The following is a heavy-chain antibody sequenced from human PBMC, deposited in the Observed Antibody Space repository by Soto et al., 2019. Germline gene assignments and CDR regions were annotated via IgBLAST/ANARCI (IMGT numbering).Heavy chain of an antibody. CDR2: IIPILGIA. CDR1: GGTFSSYT. J-gene: IGHJ4*02. CDR3: ARDRDYGVNLGEKSLDAPEFDY. D-gene: IGHD4-17*01. Sequence: QVQLVQSGAEVKKPGSSVKVSCKASGGTFSSYTISWVRQAPGQGLEWMGRIIPILGIANYAQKFQGRVTITADKSTSTAYMELSSLRSEDTAVYYCARDRDYGVNLGEKSLDAPEFDYWGQGTLVTVSS. V-gene: IGHV1-69*08.